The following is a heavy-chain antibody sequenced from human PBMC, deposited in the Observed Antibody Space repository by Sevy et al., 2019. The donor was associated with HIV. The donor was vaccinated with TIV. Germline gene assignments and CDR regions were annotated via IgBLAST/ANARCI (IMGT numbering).Heavy chain of an antibody. CDR2: ISSSSSYI. V-gene: IGHV3-21*01. CDR1: GFTFSSYS. Sequence: GGSLRLSCAASGFTFSSYSMNWVRQAPGKGLEWVSSISSSSSYIYYADSVKGRFTISRDNAKNSLYLQMNSLRAEDTAVYYCARGVLRLGNNWNYGGVDYWGQGTLVTVSS. CDR3: ARGVLRLGNNWNYGGVDY. D-gene: IGHD1-7*01. J-gene: IGHJ4*02.